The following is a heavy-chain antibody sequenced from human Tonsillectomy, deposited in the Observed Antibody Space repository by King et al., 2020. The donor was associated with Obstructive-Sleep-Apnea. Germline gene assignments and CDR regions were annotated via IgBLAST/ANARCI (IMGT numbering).Heavy chain of an antibody. V-gene: IGHV4-39*07. Sequence: QLQESGPGLVKPSENLSLTCTVSGGSITRSSYYWGWIRQPPGKGLEWIGSIYYSGSTYYNPSLKSRVTISADTSKNQFSLSLTSVTAADTAVYYCASVQAGYYFDSWGQGTLVTVSS. D-gene: IGHD1-1*01. CDR2: IYYSGST. J-gene: IGHJ4*02. CDR3: ASVQAGYYFDS. CDR1: GGSITRSSYY.